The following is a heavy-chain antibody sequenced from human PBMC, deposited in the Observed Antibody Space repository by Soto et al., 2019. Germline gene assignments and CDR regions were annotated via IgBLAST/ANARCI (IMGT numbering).Heavy chain of an antibody. D-gene: IGHD2-15*01. V-gene: IGHV4-34*01. CDR3: AIAPTDIVVVVAATPDAFDI. J-gene: IGHJ3*02. Sequence: QVQLQQWGAGLLKPSETLSLTCAVYGGSFSGYYWSWIRQPPGKGLEWIGEINHSGSTNYNPSLKSRVTISVDTAKNQFSLKLSTVTAADTAVYYCAIAPTDIVVVVAATPDAFDIWGQGTMVTVSS. CDR2: INHSGST. CDR1: GGSFSGYY.